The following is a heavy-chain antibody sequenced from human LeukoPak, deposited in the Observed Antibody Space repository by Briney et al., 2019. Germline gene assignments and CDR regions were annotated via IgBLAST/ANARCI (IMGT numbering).Heavy chain of an antibody. CDR3: ARVRGDFWSGHMLPDDAFDI. CDR2: IYYSGST. Sequence: SETLSLTCTVSGGSISSYYWSWIRQPPGKGLKWIGYIYYSGSTNYNPSLKSRVTISVDTSKNQFSLKLSSVTAADTAVYYCARVRGDFWSGHMLPDDAFDIWGQGTMVTVSS. V-gene: IGHV4-59*01. J-gene: IGHJ3*02. D-gene: IGHD3-3*01. CDR1: GGSISSYY.